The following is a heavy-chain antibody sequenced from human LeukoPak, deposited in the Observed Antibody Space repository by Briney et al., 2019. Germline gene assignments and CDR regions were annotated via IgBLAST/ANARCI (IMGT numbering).Heavy chain of an antibody. CDR1: GGSISAYY. CDR2: IHYSGTT. Sequence: KASETLSLTCTVSGGSISAYYWSWIRQPPGKGLEWIGYIHYSGTTNYYPSLKSRVTIALDTSKNQFSLKLNSVTAADTAVYYCARFGTSSSRFFDQWGQGTLVTVSS. V-gene: IGHV4-59*01. J-gene: IGHJ4*02. CDR3: ARFGTSSSRFFDQ. D-gene: IGHD6-6*01.